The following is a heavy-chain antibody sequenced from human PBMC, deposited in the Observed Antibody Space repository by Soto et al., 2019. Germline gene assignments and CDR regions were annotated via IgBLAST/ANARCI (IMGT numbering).Heavy chain of an antibody. CDR3: AKPLFYSDRWYFDY. Sequence: QVQLVESGGGVVQPGRSLRLSCGASGFIFSSYSMHWVRQAPGKGLEWVTVISYDGTGSYYADSVKGRFTISRDNSKYTVYLQMNSLRPEDTAVYYCAKPLFYSDRWYFDYWGQGTPVTVSS. D-gene: IGHD3-9*01. CDR1: GFIFSSYS. J-gene: IGHJ4*02. V-gene: IGHV3-30*18. CDR2: ISYDGTGS.